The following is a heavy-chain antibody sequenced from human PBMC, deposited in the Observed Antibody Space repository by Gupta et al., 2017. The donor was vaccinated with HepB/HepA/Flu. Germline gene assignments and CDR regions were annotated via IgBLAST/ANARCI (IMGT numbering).Heavy chain of an antibody. CDR2: NYSGGRT. D-gene: IGHD2-21*01. CDR3: ARDKKVPGGGYSDYYYYGTDV. Sequence: EGELVEPGGGLVQTGGSLRLACKAAGFRARNTEVNWVRQATGKGLESFSVNYSGGRTYYANSVKGRFTISKDTSNNTLYLQINSLSAEDTAIYYCARDKKVPGGGYSDYYYYGTDVLWLGTAVTVTS. J-gene: IGHJ6*01. CDR1: GFRARNTE. V-gene: IGHV3-66*01.